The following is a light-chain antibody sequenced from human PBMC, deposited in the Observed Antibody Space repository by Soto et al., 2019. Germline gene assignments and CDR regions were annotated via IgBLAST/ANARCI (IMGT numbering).Light chain of an antibody. J-gene: IGKJ4*01. CDR3: QQRDSWPLT. Sequence: EIVLTQSPAILSLSPGERATLSCRTNQTVSTYLAWYQHKTGQAPRLLIYSASKRATGIPARFSGSGSGTDFTLTISRLGPEELAFYYCQQRDSWPLTFGGGTKV. CDR1: QTVSTY. CDR2: SAS. V-gene: IGKV3-11*01.